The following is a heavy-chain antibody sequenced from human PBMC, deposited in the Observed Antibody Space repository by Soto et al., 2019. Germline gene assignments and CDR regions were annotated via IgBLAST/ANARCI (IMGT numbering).Heavy chain of an antibody. CDR3: ARDLNIAAAGYYFDY. CDR1: GFTFSSYP. D-gene: IGHD6-13*01. J-gene: IGHJ4*02. V-gene: IGHV3-30*04. CDR2: ISNDGRDK. Sequence: GGSLRLSCVASGFTFSSYPMHWVRRAPGKGLEWVAVISNDGRDKHHADSVKGRFTISRDNSKNTLYLQMNSLRPEDTAVYYCARDLNIAAAGYYFDYWGQGTLVTVSS.